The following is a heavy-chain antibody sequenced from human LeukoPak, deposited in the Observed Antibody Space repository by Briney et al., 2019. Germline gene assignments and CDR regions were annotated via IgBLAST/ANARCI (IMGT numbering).Heavy chain of an antibody. J-gene: IGHJ4*02. CDR1: GFTFSSYA. CDR3: ARDGDSGYDFGLVDY. Sequence: PGGSLRLSCAASGFTFSSYAMHWVRQAPGKGLEWVAVISYDGSNKYYADSVKGRFTISRDNSKNTLYLQMNSLRAEDTAVYYCARDGDSGYDFGLVDYWGQGTLLTVSS. D-gene: IGHD5-12*01. CDR2: ISYDGSNK. V-gene: IGHV3-30-3*01.